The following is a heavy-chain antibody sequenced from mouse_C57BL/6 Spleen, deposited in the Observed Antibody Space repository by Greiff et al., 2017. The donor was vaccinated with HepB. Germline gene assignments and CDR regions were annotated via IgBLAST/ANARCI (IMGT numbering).Heavy chain of an antibody. V-gene: IGHV1-18*01. D-gene: IGHD1-1*01. CDR3: ARIIDYYGSRSGNDV. Sequence: EVKLQESGPELVKPGASVKIPCKASGYTFTDYNMDWVKQSHGKSLEWIGDINPNNGGTIYNQKFKGKATLTVDKSSSTAYMELRSLTSEDTAVYYCARIIDYYGSRSGNDVWGTGTTVTVSS. CDR1: GYTFTDYN. J-gene: IGHJ1*03. CDR2: INPNNGGT.